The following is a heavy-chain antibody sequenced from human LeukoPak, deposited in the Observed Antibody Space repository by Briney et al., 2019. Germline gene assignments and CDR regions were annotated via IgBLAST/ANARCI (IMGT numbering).Heavy chain of an antibody. Sequence: SETLSLAFTVSGPSISGYYCGSGRQTPRKGLGRIGYIYDRESTNYNTSIKSRDTILVDTYKNQFCLKLSSVPAADRAVYYCARRDGYSSYYFDYWGQGTLVSVSS. J-gene: IGHJ4*02. CDR1: GPSISGYY. CDR3: ARRDGYSSYYFDY. D-gene: IGHD5-18*01. CDR2: IYDREST. V-gene: IGHV4-59*08.